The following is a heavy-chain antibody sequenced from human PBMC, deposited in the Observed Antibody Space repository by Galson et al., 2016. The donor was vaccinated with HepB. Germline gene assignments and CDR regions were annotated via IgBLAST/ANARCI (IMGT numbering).Heavy chain of an antibody. J-gene: IGHJ3*02. CDR2: IYPGDSDT. Sequence: SGAEVKKPGESLKISCKGFGYSFTNYWIGWVRQMPGKGLEWMGIIYPGDSDTTYSPSFQGQVTISSDKSINTAYLQWSSLKASDTAMYYCARRAPDYGDAFDIWGQGTVVTVSS. D-gene: IGHD4-17*01. CDR3: ARRAPDYGDAFDI. CDR1: GYSFTNYW. V-gene: IGHV5-51*01.